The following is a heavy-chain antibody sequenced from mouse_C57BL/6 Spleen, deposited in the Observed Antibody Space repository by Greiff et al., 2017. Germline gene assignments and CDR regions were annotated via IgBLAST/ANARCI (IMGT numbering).Heavy chain of an antibody. V-gene: IGHV1-69*01. CDR3: ARAYYGSNWYFDV. CDR2: IDPSDSYT. J-gene: IGHJ1*03. D-gene: IGHD1-1*01. CDR1: GYTFTSYW. Sequence: VQLQQSGAELVMPGASVKLSCKASGYTFTSYWMHWVKQRPGQGLEWIGEIDPSDSYTNYNQKFKGKSTLTVDKSSSTAYMQLSSLTSEDSAVYYCARAYYGSNWYFDVWGTGTTVTVSS.